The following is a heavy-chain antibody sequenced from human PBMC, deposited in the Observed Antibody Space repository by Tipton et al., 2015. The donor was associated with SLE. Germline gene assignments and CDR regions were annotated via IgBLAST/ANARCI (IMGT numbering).Heavy chain of an antibody. D-gene: IGHD2-8*01. Sequence: SLRLSCAASGFTFSSYGLHWVRQAPGKSLVWVAFIRFDGNVKQYADSVKGRFTISRDNSKKMLSLQMNSLRADDTSIYYCAKGADVYGAYYIDHWGQGTLVTVSS. CDR3: AKGADVYGAYYIDH. CDR2: IRFDGNVK. V-gene: IGHV3-30*02. CDR1: GFTFSSYG. J-gene: IGHJ4*02.